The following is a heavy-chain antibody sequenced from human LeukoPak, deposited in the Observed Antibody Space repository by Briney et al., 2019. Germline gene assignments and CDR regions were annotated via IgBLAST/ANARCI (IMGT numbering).Heavy chain of an antibody. Sequence: GGSLRLSCAASGFTFSSYGMHWARQAPGKGLEWVAVIWYDGSNKYYADSVKGRFTISRDNSKNTLYLQMNSLRAEDTAVYYCARDRFGELVDYWGQGTLVTVSS. CDR3: ARDRFGELVDY. J-gene: IGHJ4*02. V-gene: IGHV3-33*01. D-gene: IGHD3-10*01. CDR2: IWYDGSNK. CDR1: GFTFSSYG.